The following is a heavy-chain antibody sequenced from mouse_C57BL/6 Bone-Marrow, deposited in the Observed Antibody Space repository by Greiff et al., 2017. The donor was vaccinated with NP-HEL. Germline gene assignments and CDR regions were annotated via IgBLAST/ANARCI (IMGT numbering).Heavy chain of an antibody. CDR2: ISSGGSYT. J-gene: IGHJ2*01. V-gene: IGHV5-6*01. Sequence: EVKVVESGGDLVKPGGSLKLSCAASGFTFSSYGMSWVRQTPDKRLEWVATISSGGSYTYYPDSVKGRFTISRDNAKNTLYLQMSSLKSEDTAMYYCARKDYYGSSPFDYWGQGTTLTVSS. CDR3: ARKDYYGSSPFDY. CDR1: GFTFSSYG. D-gene: IGHD1-1*01.